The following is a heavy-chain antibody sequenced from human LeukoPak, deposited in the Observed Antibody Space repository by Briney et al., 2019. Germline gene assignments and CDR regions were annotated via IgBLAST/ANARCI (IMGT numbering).Heavy chain of an antibody. CDR1: GFTFSSYG. D-gene: IGHD2-2*01. CDR3: AKAPLALGYCSSTSCEGFDY. Sequence: PGGSLRLSCAASGFTFSSYGMHWARQAPGKGLEWVAFIRYDGSNKYYADSVKGRFTISRDNSKNTLYLQMNSLRAEDTAVYYCAKAPLALGYCSSTSCEGFDYWGQGTLVTVSS. V-gene: IGHV3-30*02. J-gene: IGHJ4*02. CDR2: IRYDGSNK.